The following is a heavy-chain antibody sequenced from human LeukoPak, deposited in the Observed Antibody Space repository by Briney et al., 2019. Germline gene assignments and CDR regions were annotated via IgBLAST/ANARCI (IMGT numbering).Heavy chain of an antibody. Sequence: PGGSLRLSCAASGFTFSSYAMSWVRQAPGKGLEWVSAISGSGGSTYYADSVEGRFTISRDNSRNTLYLQMNSLRAEDTAVYYCAKDLVRLPPSWFDPWGQGTLVTVSS. CDR1: GFTFSSYA. D-gene: IGHD6-6*01. CDR3: AKDLVRLPPSWFDP. J-gene: IGHJ5*02. CDR2: ISGSGGST. V-gene: IGHV3-23*01.